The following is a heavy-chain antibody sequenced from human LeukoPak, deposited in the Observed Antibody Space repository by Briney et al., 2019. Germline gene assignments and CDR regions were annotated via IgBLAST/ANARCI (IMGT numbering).Heavy chain of an antibody. CDR2: ISSSGDP. D-gene: IGHD5-18*01. Sequence: PGGSLRLSCAASGVTFSSSAMTWVRQAPGKGLEWVSAISSSGDPYYSDSVKGRFTISRDNSKDTLYLQMNSLRAEDTAVYYCAREGIQLWFDYWGQGTLVTVSS. CDR3: AREGIQLWFDY. V-gene: IGHV3-23*01. J-gene: IGHJ4*02. CDR1: GVTFSSSA.